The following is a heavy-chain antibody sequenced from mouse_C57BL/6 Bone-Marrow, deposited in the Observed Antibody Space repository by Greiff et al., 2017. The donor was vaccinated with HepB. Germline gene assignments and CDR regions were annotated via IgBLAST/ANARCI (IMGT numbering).Heavy chain of an antibody. CDR2: IDPSDSYT. V-gene: IGHV1-59*01. CDR1: GYTFTSYW. J-gene: IGHJ3*01. D-gene: IGHD1-1*01. CDR3: ARDYGSSYAWFAY. Sequence: LQESGAELVRPGTSVKLSCKASGYTFTSYWMHWVKQRPGQGLEWIGVIDPSDSYTNYNQKFKGKATLTVDTSSSTAYMQLSSLTSEDSAVYYCARDYGSSYAWFAYWGQGTLVTVSA.